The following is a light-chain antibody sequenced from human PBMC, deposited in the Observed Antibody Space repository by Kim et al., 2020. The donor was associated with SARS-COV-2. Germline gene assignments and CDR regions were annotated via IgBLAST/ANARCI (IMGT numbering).Light chain of an antibody. J-gene: IGKJ2*01. CDR1: QGIYNY. CDR2: GAS. Sequence: DIQMTQSQSAMSASVGDRVTITCRASQGIYNYLAWFQQKPGTVPKRLIYGASNLQGGVPSRFSGSGSGTEFTLTISSLQPEDSATYYCLQHTLYPYTFGQGTKLEIK. V-gene: IGKV1-17*03. CDR3: LQHTLYPYT.